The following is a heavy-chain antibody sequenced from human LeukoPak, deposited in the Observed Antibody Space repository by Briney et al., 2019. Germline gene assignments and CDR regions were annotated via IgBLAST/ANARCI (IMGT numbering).Heavy chain of an antibody. CDR2: ISSSSSYI. D-gene: IGHD6-6*01. Sequence: PGGSLRLSCAASGFTFSSYSMNWVRQAPGKGLEWVSSISSSSSYIYYADSVKGRFTISRDNAKNSLYLQMNSLRAEDTAVYYCARDQRLVQVSWNFDYWGQGTLVTVSS. V-gene: IGHV3-21*01. J-gene: IGHJ4*02. CDR1: GFTFSSYS. CDR3: ARDQRLVQVSWNFDY.